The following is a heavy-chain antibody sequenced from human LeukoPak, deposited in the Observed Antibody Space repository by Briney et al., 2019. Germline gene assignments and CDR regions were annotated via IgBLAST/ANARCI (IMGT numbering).Heavy chain of an antibody. CDR2: ISTDGSST. J-gene: IGHJ4*02. Sequence: GGSLRLSCAASGFTFSSYWMHWVRQPPRKGLVWVSRISTDGSSTTYADSVKGRFTVSRDSAKNTLYLQMNSLRAEDTAVYYCAREYSSSSGRVFDCWGQGTLVTVSS. CDR1: GFTFSSYW. D-gene: IGHD6-6*01. CDR3: AREYSSSSGRVFDC. V-gene: IGHV3-74*01.